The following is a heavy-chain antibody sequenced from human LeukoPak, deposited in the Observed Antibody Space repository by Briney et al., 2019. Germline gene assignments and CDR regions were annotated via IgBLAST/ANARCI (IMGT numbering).Heavy chain of an antibody. CDR3: AELGITMIGGV. CDR1: GFTFSSYE. CDR2: ISSSGSTI. D-gene: IGHD3-10*02. J-gene: IGHJ6*04. V-gene: IGHV3-48*03. Sequence: QPGGSLRLSCAASGFTFSSYEMNWVRQAPGKGLEWVSYISSSGSTIYYADSVKGRFTISRDNAKNSLYLQMNSLRAEDTTVYYCAELGITMIGGVWGKGATVTISS.